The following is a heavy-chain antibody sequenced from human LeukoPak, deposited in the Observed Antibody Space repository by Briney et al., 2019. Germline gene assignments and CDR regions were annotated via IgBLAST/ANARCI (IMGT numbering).Heavy chain of an antibody. CDR3: ARDATYYYDSSGYYGNWFDP. CDR1: GFTFSSYA. Sequence: HPGRSLRLSCAASGFTFSSYAMHWVRQAPGKGLEWVAVISYDGSNKYYADSVKGRFTISRDNSKNTLYLQMNSLRAEDTAVYYCARDATYYYDSSGYYGNWFDPWGQGTLVTVSS. J-gene: IGHJ5*02. D-gene: IGHD3-22*01. V-gene: IGHV3-30*04. CDR2: ISYDGSNK.